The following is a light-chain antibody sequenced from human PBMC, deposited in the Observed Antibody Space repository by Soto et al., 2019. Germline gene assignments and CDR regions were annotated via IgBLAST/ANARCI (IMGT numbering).Light chain of an antibody. V-gene: IGLV1-47*02. CDR3: ASWEDSLTGWV. CDR2: SQD. J-gene: IGLJ3*02. CDR1: DSNIGSKH. Sequence: QSALTQPPSASGTPGQRVTISCSGSDSNIGSKHVYWYQQVPGTAPKFLIDSQDQRPSGVPDRFSGSKSGTSASLAISGLRSEDEADYYCASWEDSLTGWVFGGGTKVTVL.